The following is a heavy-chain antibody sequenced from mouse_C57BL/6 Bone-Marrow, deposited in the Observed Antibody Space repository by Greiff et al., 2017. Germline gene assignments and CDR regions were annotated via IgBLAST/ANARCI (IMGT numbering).Heavy chain of an antibody. CDR1: GYTFTSYG. Sequence: VQLQQSGAELARPGASVKLSCKASGYTFTSYGISWVKQSNGQGLEWIGGINPRSGNTYYNEKFKGKATLTADKSSSTAYMEIRSLTSEVSAVYCWARSSGGFLRPFAYWGQGALVTVSS. CDR2: INPRSGNT. CDR3: ARSSGGFLRPFAY. D-gene: IGHD1-2*01. J-gene: IGHJ3*01. V-gene: IGHV1-81*01.